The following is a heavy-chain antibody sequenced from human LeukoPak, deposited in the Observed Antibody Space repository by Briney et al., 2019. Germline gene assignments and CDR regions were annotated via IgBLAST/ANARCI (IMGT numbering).Heavy chain of an antibody. CDR3: VRSWAWCCSYDAFDI. CDR2: ISWDGGET. J-gene: IGHJ3*02. Sequence: GGSLRLSCAASGFTFSNYGMHWVRQAPGKGLEWVAVISWDGGETYYADSVKGRFTISRDNAKNTLYLKMNSLRAEDTAVYYCVRSWAWCCSYDAFDIWGHATTVTVSS. CDR1: GFTFSNYG. V-gene: IGHV3-33*08. D-gene: IGHD4/OR15-4a*01.